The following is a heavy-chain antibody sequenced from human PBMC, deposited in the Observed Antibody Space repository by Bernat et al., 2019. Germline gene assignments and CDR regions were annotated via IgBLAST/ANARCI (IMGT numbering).Heavy chain of an antibody. CDR3: ARAQRGGYCSGGSCCGLRWFDP. V-gene: IGHV3-33*01. CDR2: IWYDGSNK. J-gene: IGHJ5*02. Sequence: QVQLVESGGGVVQPGRSLRLSCAASGFTFSSYGMHWVRQAPGKGLEWVAVIWYDGSNKYYADSVKGRFTISRDNSKNTLYLQMNSLRAEDTAVYYCARAQRGGYCSGGSCCGLRWFDPWGQGTLVTVSS. D-gene: IGHD2-15*01. CDR1: GFTFSSYG.